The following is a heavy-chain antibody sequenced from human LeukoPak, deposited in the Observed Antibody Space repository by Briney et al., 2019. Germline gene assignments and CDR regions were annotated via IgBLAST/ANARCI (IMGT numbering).Heavy chain of an antibody. CDR2: ISGIGGST. J-gene: IGHJ4*02. CDR1: GFTFSSYA. V-gene: IGHV3-23*01. D-gene: IGHD3-10*01. CDR3: AKDSGSGSYYDY. Sequence: GGSLRLSCAASGFTFSSYAMSWVRQAPGKGLEWVSAISGIGGSTYYADSVKGRFTISRDNSKNTLYLQMNSLRAEDTAVYYCAKDSGSGSYYDYWGQGTLVTVSS.